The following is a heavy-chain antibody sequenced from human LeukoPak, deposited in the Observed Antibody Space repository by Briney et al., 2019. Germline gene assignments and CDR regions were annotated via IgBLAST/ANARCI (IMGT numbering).Heavy chain of an antibody. CDR3: ARAPAHYYDSSDHYYVGESYFDY. J-gene: IGHJ4*02. D-gene: IGHD3-22*01. V-gene: IGHV3-21*01. CDR2: ISSSSSYI. CDR1: GFTLSDYS. Sequence: GGSLRLSCAGSGFTLSDYSMNWVRQAPGKGLEWVSSISSSSSYIYYADSVKGRFTISRDNAKNSLYLQMNSLRAEDTAVYYCARAPAHYYDSSDHYYVGESYFDYWGQGTLVTVSS.